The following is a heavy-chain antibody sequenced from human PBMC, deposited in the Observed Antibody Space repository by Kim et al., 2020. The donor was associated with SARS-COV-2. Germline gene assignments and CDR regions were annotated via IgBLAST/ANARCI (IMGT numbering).Heavy chain of an antibody. CDR1: GGSISSGY. CDR3: ARGGVGATAFDA. CDR2: FYTSGPT. J-gene: IGHJ3*01. D-gene: IGHD1-26*01. Sequence: SETLSLTCTVSGGSISSGYWTWIRQPAGKGLEWIGRFYTSGPTNYNPSLKSRVAISVDTSKNQFSLNLNSVTAADTAVYYCARGGVGATAFDAWGLGTVVTVSS. V-gene: IGHV4-4*07.